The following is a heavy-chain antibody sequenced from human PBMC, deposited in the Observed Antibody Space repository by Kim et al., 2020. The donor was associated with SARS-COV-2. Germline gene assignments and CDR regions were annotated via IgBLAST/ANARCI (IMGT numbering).Heavy chain of an antibody. D-gene: IGHD6-13*01. CDR3: ARDLAAGSSHFDF. V-gene: IGHV3-30*04. CDR1: GFPFSNYA. CDR2: MSYDGSQE. Sequence: GGSLRLSCAASGFPFSNYAMHWVRQAPGKGLEWVAVMSYDGSQELYADSVQGRFTVSRDNSKKMVYLHMTSLRVEDTAVYYCARDLAAGSSHFDFWGQGTLVSVSS. J-gene: IGHJ4*02.